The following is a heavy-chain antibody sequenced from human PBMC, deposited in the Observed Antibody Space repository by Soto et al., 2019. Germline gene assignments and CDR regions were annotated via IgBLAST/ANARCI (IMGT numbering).Heavy chain of an antibody. D-gene: IGHD2-15*01. CDR3: ARENLCGGSCYDKYFEP. CDR2: INIGNGNT. CDR1: GYTFTYYP. Sequence: ASVKVSCKASGYTFTYYPILWVRQAPGQRLEWMAWINIGNGNTASSQKFEDRVTITRETSASTAYMELTSLRSEDTAVYYCARENLCGGSCYDKYFEPWGQGTRVTVSS. J-gene: IGHJ1*01. V-gene: IGHV1-3*04.